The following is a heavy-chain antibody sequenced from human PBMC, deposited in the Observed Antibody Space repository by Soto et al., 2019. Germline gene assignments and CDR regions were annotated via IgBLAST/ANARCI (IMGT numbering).Heavy chain of an antibody. CDR3: ARVRYGDY. CDR2: ISAHNGNT. CDR1: GYTFTSYG. J-gene: IGHJ4*02. D-gene: IGHD1-1*01. Sequence: QVHLVQSGAEVKKPGASVKVSCKASGYTFTSYGITWVRQAPGQGLEWMGWISAHNGNTDYAQKLQGRVIVTRDTSTTTAYRALRSLIPDDTPVYYCARVRYGDYWGQAARVTVSS. V-gene: IGHV1-18*01.